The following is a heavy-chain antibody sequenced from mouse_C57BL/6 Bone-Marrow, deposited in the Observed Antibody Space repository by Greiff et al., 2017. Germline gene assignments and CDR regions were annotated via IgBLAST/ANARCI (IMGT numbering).Heavy chain of an antibody. Sequence: DVKLVESGGDLVKPGGSLKLSCAASGFTFSSYGMSWVRQTPDKRLEWVATISSGGSYTYYPDSVKGRFTISRDNAKNTLYLQMSSLKSEDTAMYYCARPRYSNYWYFDVWGTGTTVTVSS. CDR1: GFTFSSYG. D-gene: IGHD2-5*01. V-gene: IGHV5-6*02. J-gene: IGHJ1*03. CDR2: ISSGGSYT. CDR3: ARPRYSNYWYFDV.